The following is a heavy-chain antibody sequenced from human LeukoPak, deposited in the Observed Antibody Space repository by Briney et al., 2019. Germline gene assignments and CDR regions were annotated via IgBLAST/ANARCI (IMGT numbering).Heavy chain of an antibody. Sequence: ASVKVSCKASGYTFTSYYMHWVRQAPGQGLEWMGIINPSGGSTSYAQKFQGRVTMTRDTSISTAYMELSRLRSDDTAVYYCARSGQLLWFGEFQYYFDYWGQGTLVTVSS. CDR1: GYTFTSYY. D-gene: IGHD3-10*01. CDR2: INPSGGST. V-gene: IGHV1-46*01. J-gene: IGHJ4*02. CDR3: ARSGQLLWFGEFQYYFDY.